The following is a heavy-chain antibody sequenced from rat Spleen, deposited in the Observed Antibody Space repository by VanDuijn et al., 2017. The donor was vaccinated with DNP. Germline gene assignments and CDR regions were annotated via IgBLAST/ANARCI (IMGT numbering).Heavy chain of an antibody. Sequence: EVRLVESGGGLVQPGRSLKLSCAASGFTFSDYNMAWVRQAPKRGLEWVASIISSGSRTYYPDSMKGRFTISRDDAKSSLYLQMNSLKSEDTATYYCATETNYYSGDVGYFAYWGQGTLVAVSS. CDR1: GFTFSDYN. V-gene: IGHV5S10*01. J-gene: IGHJ3*01. CDR3: ATETNYYSGDVGYFAY. CDR2: IISSGSRT. D-gene: IGHD1-1*01.